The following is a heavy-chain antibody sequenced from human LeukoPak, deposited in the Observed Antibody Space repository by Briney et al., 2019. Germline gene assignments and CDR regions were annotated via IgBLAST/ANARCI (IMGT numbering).Heavy chain of an antibody. Sequence: SETLSLTCAVSGYSISSGYYWGWIRQPPGKGLEWIGSIYHSGSTYYNPSLKSRVTISVDTSKNQLSLKLSSVTAADTAVYYCARHVVGATLARRAFDIWGQGTMVTVSS. CDR3: ARHVVGATLARRAFDI. J-gene: IGHJ3*02. D-gene: IGHD1-26*01. V-gene: IGHV4-38-2*01. CDR2: IYHSGST. CDR1: GYSISSGYY.